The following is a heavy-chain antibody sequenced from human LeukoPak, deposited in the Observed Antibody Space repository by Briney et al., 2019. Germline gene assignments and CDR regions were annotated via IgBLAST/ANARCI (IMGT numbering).Heavy chain of an antibody. CDR3: ATDRHYTMNT. CDR1: GFTFDDYA. J-gene: IGHJ6*02. D-gene: IGHD3-22*01. V-gene: IGHV3-9*01. CDR2: ISWNSGSI. Sequence: PGRSLRLSCAASGFTFDDYAMHWVRQAPGKGLEWVSGISWNSGSIGYADSVKGRFTISRDNAKNSLYLQMNSLRAEDTALYYCATDRHYTMNTWGQGTTVTVSS.